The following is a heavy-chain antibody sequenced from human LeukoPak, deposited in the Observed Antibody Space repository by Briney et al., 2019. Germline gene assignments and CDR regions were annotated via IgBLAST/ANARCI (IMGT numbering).Heavy chain of an antibody. J-gene: IGHJ4*02. CDR1: GGSISSSSCY. CDR3: ATFNPKQLSSFDY. Sequence: PSETLSLTCTVAGGSISSSSCYWGWIRQPPGKGLGWIGSIYYSGSTYYNLSLKSRVTISVDTSKNQFSLKLSSVNAADTAVYYCATFNPKQLSSFDYWGQGTLVTVSS. V-gene: IGHV4-39*01. D-gene: IGHD5-18*01. CDR2: IYYSGST.